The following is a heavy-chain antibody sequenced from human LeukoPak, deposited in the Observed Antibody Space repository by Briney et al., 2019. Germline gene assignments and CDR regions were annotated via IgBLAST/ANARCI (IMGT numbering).Heavy chain of an antibody. V-gene: IGHV1-2*02. J-gene: IGHJ4*02. Sequence: GASVKVSCKASGYTFTGYYVHWVRQAPGQGLEWMGWINPDSGGTNYAQKFHGRVTMTRDTSISTAYMELNRLRSDDTAVYYCARGWQWWDSWGQGTLVTVSS. CDR2: INPDSGGT. CDR3: ARGWQWWDS. CDR1: GYTFTGYY. D-gene: IGHD2-15*01.